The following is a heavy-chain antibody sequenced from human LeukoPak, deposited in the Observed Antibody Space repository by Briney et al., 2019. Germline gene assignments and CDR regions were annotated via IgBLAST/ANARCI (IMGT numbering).Heavy chain of an antibody. V-gene: IGHV3-9*01. J-gene: IGHJ6*02. CDR2: ISWNSGSI. Sequence: GRSLRLSCAASGFTFDDYAMHWVRQAPGKGLEWVSGISWNSGSIGYADSVKGRFTISRDNAKNSLYLQMNSLRAEDTALYYCAKDATVGAYYYYYGMDVWGQGTTVTVSS. CDR3: AKDATVGAYYYYYGMDV. D-gene: IGHD1-26*01. CDR1: GFTFDDYA.